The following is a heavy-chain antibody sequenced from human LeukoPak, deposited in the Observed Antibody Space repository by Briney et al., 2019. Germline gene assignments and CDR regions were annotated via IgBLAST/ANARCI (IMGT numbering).Heavy chain of an antibody. Sequence: ASVKVSCKASGYTFSNYVINWVRQAPGQGLEWMGSITCYNGDTNYAQKFQGRVTITADESTSTAYMELSSLRSEDTAVYYCARGDGYCSGGSCYGWLGSWGQGTLVTVSS. CDR3: ARGDGYCSGGSCYGWLGS. V-gene: IGHV1-18*01. CDR1: GYTFSNYV. J-gene: IGHJ5*02. CDR2: ITCYNGDT. D-gene: IGHD2-15*01.